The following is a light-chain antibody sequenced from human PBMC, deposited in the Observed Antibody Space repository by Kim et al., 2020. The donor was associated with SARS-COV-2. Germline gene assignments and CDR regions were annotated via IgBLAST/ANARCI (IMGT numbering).Light chain of an antibody. Sequence: VGDRVTVTCRASQGISSALALYQQKPRKAPKLLIYDASSLESGDPSRFSGSGSGTDFTLTISSLQPEDFATYYCQQFNSYPPLLTFGGGTKVDIK. J-gene: IGKJ4*01. CDR1: QGISSA. V-gene: IGKV1-13*02. CDR3: QQFNSYPPLLT. CDR2: DAS.